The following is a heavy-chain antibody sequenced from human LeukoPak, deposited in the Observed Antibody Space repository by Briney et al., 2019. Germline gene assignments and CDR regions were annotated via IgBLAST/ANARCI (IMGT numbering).Heavy chain of an antibody. CDR3: ARHLGYYDFWSGYKDWFDP. V-gene: IGHV4-59*08. CDR2: IYYSGST. J-gene: IGHJ5*02. CDR1: GGSISSYY. Sequence: NTSETLSLTCTVSGGSISSYYWSWIRQPPGKGLEWIGYIYYSGSTNYNPSLKSRVTISVDTSKNQFSLKLSSVTAADTAVYYCARHLGYYDFWSGYKDWFDPWGQGTLVTVSS. D-gene: IGHD3-3*01.